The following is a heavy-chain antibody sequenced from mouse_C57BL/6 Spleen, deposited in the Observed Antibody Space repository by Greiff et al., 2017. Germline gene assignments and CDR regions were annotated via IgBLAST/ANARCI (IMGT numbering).Heavy chain of an antibody. CDR3: TRAGYSNPFAY. Sequence: EVMLVESGEGLVKPGGSLKLSCAASGFTFSSYAMSWVRQTPEKRLEWVAYISSGGDYIYYADTVKGRFTISRDNARNTLYLQMSSLKSEDTAMYYCTRAGYSNPFAYWGQGTLVTVSA. V-gene: IGHV5-9-1*02. CDR2: ISSGGDYI. CDR1: GFTFSSYA. J-gene: IGHJ3*01. D-gene: IGHD2-5*01.